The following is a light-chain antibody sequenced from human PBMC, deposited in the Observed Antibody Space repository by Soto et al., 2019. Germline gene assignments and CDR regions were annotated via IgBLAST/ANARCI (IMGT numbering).Light chain of an antibody. CDR1: SSDVGGYNY. CDR2: EVS. V-gene: IGLV2-14*01. CDR3: SSYTSSSTYVL. J-gene: IGLJ2*01. Sequence: QSALTQPASVSGSPGQSITISCTGTSSDVGGYNYVSWYQQHPGKAPKVMIYEVSNRPSGVSYRFSGSKSGNTASLTISGLQDEDEADYYCSSYTSSSTYVLFGGGTKVTVL.